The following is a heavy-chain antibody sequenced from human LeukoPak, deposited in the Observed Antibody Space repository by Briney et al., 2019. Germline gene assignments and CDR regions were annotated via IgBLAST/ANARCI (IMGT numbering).Heavy chain of an antibody. CDR2: ISSSSSYI. V-gene: IGHV3-21*01. CDR3: ARSLWGRGYSGYEDFDY. J-gene: IGHJ4*02. CDR1: GFTFSSYS. Sequence: GESLKISCAASGFTFSSYSMNWVRQAPGKGLEWVSSISSSSSYIYYADSVKGRFTISRDNAKNSLYLQMNSLRAEDTAVYYCARSLWGRGYSGYEDFDYWGQGTLVTVSS. D-gene: IGHD5-12*01.